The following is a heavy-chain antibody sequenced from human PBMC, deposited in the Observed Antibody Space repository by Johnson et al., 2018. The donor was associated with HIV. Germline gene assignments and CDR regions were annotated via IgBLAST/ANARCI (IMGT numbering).Heavy chain of an antibody. CDR1: GFTFSTYD. Sequence: QVQLVESGGGVVQPGRSLRLSCAASGFTFSTYDMHWVRQAPGKGLEWVAVISYDGANKYYADSVKGRFTISRDNSKNTLYLQMNSLTTEDTAGYYCARFLGYYDSGGNYFGDAFDVWGQGTMVTVSS. CDR3: ARFLGYYDSGGNYFGDAFDV. CDR2: ISYDGANK. D-gene: IGHD3-22*01. V-gene: IGHV3-30-3*01. J-gene: IGHJ3*01.